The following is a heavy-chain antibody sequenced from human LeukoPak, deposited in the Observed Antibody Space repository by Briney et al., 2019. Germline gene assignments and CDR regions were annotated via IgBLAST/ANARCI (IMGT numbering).Heavy chain of an antibody. D-gene: IGHD4-17*01. J-gene: IGHJ4*02. CDR3: TTHPPDYGVYEFDF. Sequence: GGSLRLSCVAYGFSFYNAWMAWVRQAPGKGLEWVGLIMSNSDGGSTDYATPVKGRFTISRDDSRNTLFLEMNSLKIEDTAVYYCTTHPPDYGVYEFDFWGQGTLVTVSS. CDR1: GFSFYNAW. CDR2: IMSNSDGGST. V-gene: IGHV3-15*01.